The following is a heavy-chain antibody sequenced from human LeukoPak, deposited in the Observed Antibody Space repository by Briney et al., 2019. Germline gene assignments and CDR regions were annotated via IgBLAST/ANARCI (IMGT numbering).Heavy chain of an antibody. D-gene: IGHD3-3*01. CDR1: GFTFSNAW. CDR2: IKSKTDGGTT. Sequence: GGSLRLSCAASGFTFSNAWMSWVRQAPGKGLEWVGRIKSKTDGGTTDYAAPVKGRFTISRDDSKNTLYLQMNSLKTEDTAVYYCTTDRYDFWSGHIPRPCWGQGTLVTVSS. V-gene: IGHV3-15*01. CDR3: TTDRYDFWSGHIPRPC. J-gene: IGHJ4*02.